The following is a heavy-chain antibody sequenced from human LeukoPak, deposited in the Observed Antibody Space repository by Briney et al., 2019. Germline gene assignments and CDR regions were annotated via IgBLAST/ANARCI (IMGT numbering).Heavy chain of an antibody. J-gene: IGHJ4*02. Sequence: GGSLRLSCAASRFTFSDYEMNWVRQAPGEGLEWVSYISSSGSTIYYADSVKGRFTISRDNAKNRLYLQMNSLGAEDTAVYYCASTIGSAGTQYWGQGTLVTVSS. CDR3: ASTIGSAGTQY. V-gene: IGHV3-48*03. D-gene: IGHD6-13*01. CDR2: ISSSGSTI. CDR1: RFTFSDYE.